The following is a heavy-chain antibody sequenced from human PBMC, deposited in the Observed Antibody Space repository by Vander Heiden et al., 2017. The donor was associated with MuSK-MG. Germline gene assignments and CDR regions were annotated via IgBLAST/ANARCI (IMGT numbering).Heavy chain of an antibody. Sequence: EVQLLESGGGLVQPGGSLRHSCTASGFTFSSYAMSWVRQAPGTGLQWVSGISGGGGNTYYADSVKGRFTISRDNSKNTLYLGMISLRAEDTAVDYCSPSSLFDYWCQGPPVTVSS. CDR3: SPSSLFDY. J-gene: IGHJ4*02. CDR2: ISGGGGNT. V-gene: IGHV3-23*01. CDR1: GFTFSSYA.